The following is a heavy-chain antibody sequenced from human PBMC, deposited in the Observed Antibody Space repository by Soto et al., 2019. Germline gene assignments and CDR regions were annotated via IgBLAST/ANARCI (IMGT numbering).Heavy chain of an antibody. CDR2: IYSGGST. CDR3: ARDNYYYYGMDV. V-gene: IGHV3-53*02. CDR1: GFTVSSNY. Sequence: EVQLVETGGGLIQPGGSLRLSCAASGFTVSSNYMSWVRQAPGKGLEWVSVIYSGGSTYYADSVKGRFTISRDNSKNTLYLQMNSLRAEDTAVYYCARDNYYYYGMDVWGQGTTVTVSS. J-gene: IGHJ6*02.